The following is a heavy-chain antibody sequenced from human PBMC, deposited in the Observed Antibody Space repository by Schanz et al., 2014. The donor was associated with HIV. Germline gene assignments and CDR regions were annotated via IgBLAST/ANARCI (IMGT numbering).Heavy chain of an antibody. V-gene: IGHV3-33*05. CDR1: GFTFDNYG. CDR2: MSYDGIRK. CDR3: AKVAIHSSGWLPFDY. J-gene: IGHJ4*02. D-gene: IGHD6-19*01. Sequence: QVQLVESGGGVVQPGRSLRLSCAASGFTFDNYGMHWVRQAPGKGLEWVAVMSYDGIRKNYADSVKGRFTISRDNSKNTLNLQMNSLGAEDTAVYYCAKVAIHSSGWLPFDYWGQGTLVTVSS.